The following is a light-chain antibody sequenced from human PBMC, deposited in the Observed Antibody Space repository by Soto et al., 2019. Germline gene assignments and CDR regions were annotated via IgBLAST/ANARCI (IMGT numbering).Light chain of an antibody. Sequence: DIVMTQSPDSLAVSLGERATINCKSSQSVLYSSNNKNYLAWYQQKPGQPPNLLIYWASTRESGVPDRFSGSGSGTDLTLTISSLQAEDVAVYYCQQYYSTPQTFGQGTKVEIK. J-gene: IGKJ1*01. CDR2: WAS. CDR1: QSVLYSSNNKNY. CDR3: QQYYSTPQT. V-gene: IGKV4-1*01.